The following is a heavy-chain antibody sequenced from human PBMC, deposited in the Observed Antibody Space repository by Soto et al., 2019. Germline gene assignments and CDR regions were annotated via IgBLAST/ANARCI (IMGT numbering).Heavy chain of an antibody. Sequence: SETLSLTCTVSGGSISSSSYYWGWIRQPPGKGLEWIGSIYYSGSTYYNPSLKSRVTISVDTSKNQFSLKLSLVTAADTAVYYCARQRIAARVGNWFDPWGQGTLVTVSS. V-gene: IGHV4-39*01. CDR2: IYYSGST. CDR3: ARQRIAARVGNWFDP. J-gene: IGHJ5*02. D-gene: IGHD6-6*01. CDR1: GGSISSSSYY.